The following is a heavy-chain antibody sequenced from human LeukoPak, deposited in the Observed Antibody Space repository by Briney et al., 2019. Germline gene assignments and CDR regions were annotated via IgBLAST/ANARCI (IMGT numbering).Heavy chain of an antibody. CDR3: ARVITYYYGSGSYYSHYLQDY. CDR2: MNPNSGNT. D-gene: IGHD3-10*01. CDR1: GYTFTSYD. Sequence: ASVKVSCKASGYTFTSYDINWVRQATGQGLEWMGWMNPNSGNTNYAQKLQGRVTMTTDTSTSTAYMELRSLRSDDTAVYYCARVITYYYGSGSYYSHYLQDYWGQGTLVTVSS. J-gene: IGHJ4*02. V-gene: IGHV1-18*01.